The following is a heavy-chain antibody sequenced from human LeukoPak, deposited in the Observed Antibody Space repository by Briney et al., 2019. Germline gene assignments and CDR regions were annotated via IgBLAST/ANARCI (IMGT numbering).Heavy chain of an antibody. D-gene: IGHD2-15*01. J-gene: IGHJ6*02. Sequence: GGSLRPSCAPSGFTLSSYAMSWVRQAPRKGLEWVSAISGSGGSTYYADSVKGRFTISRDNSKNTLYLQMNSLRAEDTAVYYCAKATVVTVANYYGMDVWGQGTTVTVSS. V-gene: IGHV3-23*01. CDR3: AKATVVTVANYYGMDV. CDR1: GFTLSSYA. CDR2: ISGSGGST.